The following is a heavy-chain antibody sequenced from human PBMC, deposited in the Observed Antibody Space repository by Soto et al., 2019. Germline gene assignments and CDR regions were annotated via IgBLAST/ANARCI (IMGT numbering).Heavy chain of an antibody. J-gene: IGHJ4*02. Sequence: PGGSLRLSCTTSGLAFSTYWMGWVRQAPGKGLEWVGNTKPDETETYYAGSVEGRFTISRDNAKSSLYLQMDSLRVEDTAVYYCATIGDVTFHYWGQGTPVTVSS. CDR3: ATIGDVTFHY. CDR1: GLAFSTYW. V-gene: IGHV3-7*02. CDR2: TKPDETET. D-gene: IGHD4-4*01.